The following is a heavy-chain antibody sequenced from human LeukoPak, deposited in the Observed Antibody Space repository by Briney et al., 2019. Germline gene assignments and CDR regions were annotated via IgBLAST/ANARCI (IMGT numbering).Heavy chain of an antibody. J-gene: IGHJ4*02. CDR3: AKGSRDGYNYDY. Sequence: XXXAAXXFTXXXXXMTWXXXAPGXXLXXVSAISPTSNSIYYADSVKGRFTISRDNSYNTLHLQMNSLRDEDTAVYYCAKGSRDGYNYDYWGQGTLVTVSS. CDR1: XFTXXXXX. D-gene: IGHD5-24*01. V-gene: IGHV3-23*01. CDR2: ISPTSNSI.